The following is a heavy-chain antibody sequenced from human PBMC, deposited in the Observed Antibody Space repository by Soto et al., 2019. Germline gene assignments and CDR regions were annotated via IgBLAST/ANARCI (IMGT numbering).Heavy chain of an antibody. CDR2: IKSKTDGGTT. CDR1: GFTFSNAW. V-gene: IGHV3-15*01. CDR3: TTVGQFLEWTNWFDP. J-gene: IGHJ5*02. D-gene: IGHD3-3*01. Sequence: GGSLRLSCAASGFTFSNAWMSWVRQAPGKGLEWVGRIKSKTDGGTTDYAAPVKGRFTISRDDSKNTLYLQMNSLKTEDTALYSCTTVGQFLEWTNWFDPWGQGTLVTVSS.